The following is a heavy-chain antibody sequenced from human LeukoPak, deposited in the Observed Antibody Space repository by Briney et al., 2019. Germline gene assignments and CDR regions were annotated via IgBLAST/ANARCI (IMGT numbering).Heavy chain of an antibody. V-gene: IGHV4-59*01. CDR1: GGSISSYY. J-gene: IGHJ6*02. Sequence: SETLSLTCTVSGGSISSYYWSWIRQPPGKGLEWIGYIYYSGSTNYNPSLKSRVTISVDTSKNQFSLKLSSVTAADTAVYYCARSHANEPYYYYGMDVWGQGTTVTVSS. CDR3: ARSHANEPYYYYGMDV. CDR2: IYYSGST. D-gene: IGHD1-1*01.